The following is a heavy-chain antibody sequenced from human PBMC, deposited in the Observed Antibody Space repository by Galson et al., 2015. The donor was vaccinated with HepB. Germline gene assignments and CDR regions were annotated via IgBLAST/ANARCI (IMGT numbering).Heavy chain of an antibody. CDR3: ARGGRRGVVPAAPGSGPTPDYYYYGTDV. CDR2: ISSSSSYT. CDR1: GFTFSDYY. Sequence: SLRLSCAASGFTFSDYYMSWIRQAPGKGLEWVSYISSSSSYTNYADSVKGRFTISRDNAKNSLYLQMNSLRAEDTAVYYCARGGRRGVVPAAPGSGPTPDYYYYGTDVWGQGTTVTVSS. V-gene: IGHV3-11*06. D-gene: IGHD2-2*01. J-gene: IGHJ6*02.